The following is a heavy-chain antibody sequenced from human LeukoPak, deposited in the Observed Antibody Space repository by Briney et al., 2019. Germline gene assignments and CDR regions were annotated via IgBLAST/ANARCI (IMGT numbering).Heavy chain of an antibody. CDR1: GFTFSDYY. V-gene: IGHV3-11*04. Sequence: NPGGSLRLSCAASGFTFSDYYMSWIRQAPGKGLERVSYISSSGSTIYYADSVKGRFTISRDNAKNSLYLQMNSLRAEDTAVYYCARGWVPVTLDAFDIWGQGTMVTVSS. J-gene: IGHJ3*02. CDR2: ISSSGSTI. CDR3: ARGWVPVTLDAFDI. D-gene: IGHD4-23*01.